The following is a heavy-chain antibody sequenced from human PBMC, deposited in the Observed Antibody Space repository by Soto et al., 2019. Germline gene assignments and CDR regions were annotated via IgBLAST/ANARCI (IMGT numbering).Heavy chain of an antibody. J-gene: IGHJ4*02. CDR1: GYTFNTFG. CDR2: ISGYNDNP. D-gene: IGHD4-17*01. Sequence: QVQLVQSGVEVKKPGASVKVSCQASGYTFNTFGITWVRQAPGQGLEWMGWISGYNDNPNYERKLQDRVTMTTDTSTSTAYMELRSLTYDDTAVYYCTRSRYGDYGIDYWGQGALLTVSS. V-gene: IGHV1-18*01. CDR3: TRSRYGDYGIDY.